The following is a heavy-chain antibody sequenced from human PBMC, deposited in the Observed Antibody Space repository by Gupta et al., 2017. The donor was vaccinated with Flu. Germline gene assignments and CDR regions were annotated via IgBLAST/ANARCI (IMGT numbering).Heavy chain of an antibody. D-gene: IGHD3-22*01. V-gene: IGHV3-9*01. CDR1: GFGFDDYA. CDR3: TKPHFPFNPYDSSGFYLGLALDV. Sequence: EVQLVESGGGLVQPGGSLRLSCAASGFGFDDYAMNWVRQVPGKGLEWVSGITWNSNKIAYADSVKGRFTISRDNAKKSLYLQMNSLRPDDSALYYCTKPHFPFNPYDSSGFYLGLALDVWGQGTTVTVAS. J-gene: IGHJ3*01. CDR2: ITWNSNKI.